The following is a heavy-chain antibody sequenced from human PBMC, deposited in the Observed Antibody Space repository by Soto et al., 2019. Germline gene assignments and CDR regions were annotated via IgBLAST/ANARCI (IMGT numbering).Heavy chain of an antibody. J-gene: IGHJ6*02. CDR3: ARETSYDFWSGPQTMDV. CDR2: VHYDGTKK. Sequence: GGSLRLSCAASGFTFSSYGMHWVRQAPGKGLEWVAVVHYDGTKKYYADSVRGRFTISRDNSENILYLQMNSLRPDDTAVYFCARETSYDFWSGPQTMDVWGQGTTVTVSS. CDR1: GFTFSSYG. V-gene: IGHV3-33*08. D-gene: IGHD3-3*01.